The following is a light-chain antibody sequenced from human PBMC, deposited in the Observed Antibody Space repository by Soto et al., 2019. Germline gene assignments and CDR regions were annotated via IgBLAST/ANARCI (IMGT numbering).Light chain of an antibody. CDR2: WAS. V-gene: IGKV4-1*01. J-gene: IGKJ2*01. Sequence: DIVMTQSPDSLAVSLGERPTINCKSSQSIFYSSNNKNYLAWYQQKPGHPPKLLIYWASTRESGVPDRFSGSGSGTDFTLTISSLQAEDVAVYYCQQYYETPPYTFGQGTKLEIK. CDR1: QSIFYSSNNKNY. CDR3: QQYYETPPYT.